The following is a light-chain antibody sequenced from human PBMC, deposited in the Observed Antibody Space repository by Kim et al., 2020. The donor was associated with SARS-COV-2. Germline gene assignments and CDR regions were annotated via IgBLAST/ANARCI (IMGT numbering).Light chain of an antibody. CDR1: NIEGKS. Sequence: PAETATMTCGGRNIEGKSVNRYQPGPGRAPLLVIYNDYSRPSGIPERFTGSNSDNTATLTVSRVEAGDEADYYCQVWDTTTEHVMFGGGTQLTVL. J-gene: IGLJ3*02. CDR2: NDY. V-gene: IGLV3-21*01. CDR3: QVWDTTTEHVM.